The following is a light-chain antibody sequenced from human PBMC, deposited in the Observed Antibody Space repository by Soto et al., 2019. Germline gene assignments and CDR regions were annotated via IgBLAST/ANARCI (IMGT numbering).Light chain of an antibody. Sequence: VLTQSPGTLSLSPGERATLSCRASQRVSSSYLAWYQQKPGQAPRLLIYGASSRATGIPDRFSGSGSGTDFTLTISRLEPEDFAVYFCQRYGNSPPFTFGQGTKVEI. V-gene: IGKV3-20*01. J-gene: IGKJ2*01. CDR2: GAS. CDR3: QRYGNSPPFT. CDR1: QRVSSSY.